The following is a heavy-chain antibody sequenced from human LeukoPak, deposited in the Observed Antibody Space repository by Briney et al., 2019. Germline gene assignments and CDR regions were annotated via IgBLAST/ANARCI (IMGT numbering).Heavy chain of an antibody. CDR1: GFTVSSNY. CDR2: IYSGGST. J-gene: IGHJ6*02. CDR3: ARDAGSGSYPYRHYYYYGMDV. Sequence: GGSLRLSCAASGFTVSSNYMSWVRQAPGKGLEWVSVIYSGGSTYYADSVKGRFTISRDNSKNTLYLQMNSLRAEDTAVYYCARDAGSGSYPYRHYYYYGMDVWGQGTTVTVSS. D-gene: IGHD3-10*01. V-gene: IGHV3-66*02.